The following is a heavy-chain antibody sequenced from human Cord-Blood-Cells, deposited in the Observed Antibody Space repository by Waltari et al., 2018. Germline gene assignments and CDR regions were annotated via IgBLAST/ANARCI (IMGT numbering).Heavy chain of an antibody. CDR2: IYYSGGT. CDR1: GGSISSSSYY. Sequence: QLQLQESGPGLVKPSETLSLTCTVSGGSISSSSYYWGWIRQPPGKGLEWIGSIYYSGGTYYNPALKSRVTISVDTSKNQFSLKLSSVTAADTAVYYCAREKTGIFDYWGQGTLVTVSS. V-gene: IGHV4-39*07. CDR3: AREKTGIFDY. J-gene: IGHJ4*02. D-gene: IGHD1-1*01.